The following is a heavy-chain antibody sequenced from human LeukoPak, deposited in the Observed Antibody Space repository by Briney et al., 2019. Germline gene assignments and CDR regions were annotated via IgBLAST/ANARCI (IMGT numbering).Heavy chain of an antibody. V-gene: IGHV3-30*18. CDR2: ISYDGSNK. J-gene: IGHJ4*02. CDR1: GFTFSSYG. Sequence: PGGSLRLSCAASGFTFSSYGMHWVRQAPGKGLEWVAVISYDGSNKYYADSVKGRFTISRDNSKNTLYLQTNSLRAEDTAVYYCAKDRWVPTTEKPLDHWGQGTLVTVSS. CDR3: AKDRWVPTTEKPLDH. D-gene: IGHD1-1*01.